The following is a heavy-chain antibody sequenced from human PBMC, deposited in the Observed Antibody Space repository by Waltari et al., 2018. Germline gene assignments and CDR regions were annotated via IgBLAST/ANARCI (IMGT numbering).Heavy chain of an antibody. Sequence: QVQLVQSGAEVTKPGSSVKVSCKASGGTFSSSAIRWVRPAPGQGLEWMGGIIPILGIANYAQKFQGRVTITADESTSTAYMELSSLRSEDTAVYYCARGSGGGYDYYYYMDVWGKGTTVTVSS. CDR1: GGTFSSSA. V-gene: IGHV1-69*04. D-gene: IGHD5-12*01. CDR3: ARGSGGGYDYYYYMDV. CDR2: IIPILGIA. J-gene: IGHJ6*03.